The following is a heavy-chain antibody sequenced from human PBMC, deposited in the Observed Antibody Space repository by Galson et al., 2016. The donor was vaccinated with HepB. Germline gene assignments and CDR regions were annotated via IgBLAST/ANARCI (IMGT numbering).Heavy chain of an antibody. V-gene: IGHV4-61*03. D-gene: IGHD1-1*01. CDR3: ARGPGSHRNDGAGFDP. CDR1: GDSVSSNKWY. CDR2: IYDGGSP. J-gene: IGHJ5*02. Sequence: SETLSLTCSVSGDSVSSNKWYWSWIRQSPGKGLEWIGYIYDGGSPNYSPSLKRRVTISLETSKNHFYLSLTSLTPADPAVHYWARGPGSHRNDGAGFDPWGQGTLVLLSP.